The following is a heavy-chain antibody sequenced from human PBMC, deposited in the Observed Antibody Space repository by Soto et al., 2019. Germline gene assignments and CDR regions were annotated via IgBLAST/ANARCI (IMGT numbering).Heavy chain of an antibody. V-gene: IGHV3-23*01. D-gene: IGHD1-1*01. Sequence: PGGSLRLSCAASGFTFSSYAMNWVRQAPGTGLEWVSGISGSGESTYYADSVKGRFTISRDNSKNTLYLQMNSLRAEDTAVYYCAKDLSLDQTYYWGQGTLVTVSS. J-gene: IGHJ4*02. CDR2: ISGSGEST. CDR3: AKDLSLDQTYY. CDR1: GFTFSSYA.